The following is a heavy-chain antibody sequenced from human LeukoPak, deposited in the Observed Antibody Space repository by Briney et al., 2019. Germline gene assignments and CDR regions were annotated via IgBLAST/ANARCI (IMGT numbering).Heavy chain of an antibody. CDR2: IYYSGST. D-gene: IGHD1-26*01. CDR1: GDSISSYY. J-gene: IGHJ4*02. CDR3: ARDSGIVGATFDY. Sequence: SETLSLTCTVSGDSISSYYWSWIRQPPGRGLEWIGYIYYSGSTNYNPSLKSRVTISVDTSKNQFSLKLSSVTAADTAVYYCARDSGIVGATFDYWGQGTLVTVSS. V-gene: IGHV4-59*01.